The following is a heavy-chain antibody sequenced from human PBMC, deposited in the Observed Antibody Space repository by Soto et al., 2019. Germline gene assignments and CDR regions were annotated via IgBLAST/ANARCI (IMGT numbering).Heavy chain of an antibody. D-gene: IGHD5-18*01. Sequence: XEILSLNCTVSGGPIRGSTYYWGWIRQPPGKGLEWIGSVFYSGSPYYNPSLESRLTISVDTSKNQFSLNLSSVTAADTAVYYCVRNNDRGYSYGDFDFWGQGTLVTVS. V-gene: IGHV4-39*01. J-gene: IGHJ4*02. CDR3: VRNNDRGYSYGDFDF. CDR2: VFYSGSP. CDR1: GGPIRGSTYY.